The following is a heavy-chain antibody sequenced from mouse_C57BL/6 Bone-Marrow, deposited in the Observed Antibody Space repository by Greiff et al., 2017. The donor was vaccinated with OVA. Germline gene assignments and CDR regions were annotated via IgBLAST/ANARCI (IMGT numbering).Heavy chain of an antibody. CDR1: GYTFTSYW. CDR2: IDPSDSYT. D-gene: IGHD2-1*01. CDR3: ARDGNYEVDYYAMDY. J-gene: IGHJ4*01. V-gene: IGHV1-69*01. Sequence: VKLQQPGAELVMPGASVKLSCKASGYTFTSYWMHWVKQRPGQGLEWIGEIDPSDSYTNYNQKFKGKSTLTVDKSSSTAYMQLSSLTSEDSAVYYCARDGNYEVDYYAMDYWGQGTSVTVSS.